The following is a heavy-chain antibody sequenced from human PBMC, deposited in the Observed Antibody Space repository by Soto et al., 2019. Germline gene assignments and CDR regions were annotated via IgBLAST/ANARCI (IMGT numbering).Heavy chain of an antibody. CDR2: IDPSDSYT. Sequence: GESLKISCKGSGYSFTSYWISWVRQLPGTGLEWMGRIDPSDSYTNYSPSFQGHVTISTDKSISTAYLQWSSLKDSDTAMYYCARHGARRIAAAGTKLQGVDYWGQGTLVTVSS. J-gene: IGHJ4*02. CDR1: GYSFTSYW. D-gene: IGHD6-13*01. CDR3: ARHGARRIAAAGTKLQGVDY. V-gene: IGHV5-10-1*01.